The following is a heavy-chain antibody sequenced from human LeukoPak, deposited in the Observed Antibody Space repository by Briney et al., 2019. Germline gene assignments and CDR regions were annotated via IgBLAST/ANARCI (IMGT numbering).Heavy chain of an antibody. J-gene: IGHJ4*02. D-gene: IGHD3-22*01. V-gene: IGHV3-23*01. CDR3: AKRGVVIRVILVGFHKEAYYFDS. CDR2: ISDRGSRT. Sequence: GGSLRLSCAVSGITLSNYGMSWVRQAPGKGLEWVAGISDRGSRTNYADSVKGRFTVSTDHPKNTLYLQMNSLRAEDTAVYFCAKRGVVIRVILVGFHKEAYYFDSWGQGALVTVSS. CDR1: GITLSNYG.